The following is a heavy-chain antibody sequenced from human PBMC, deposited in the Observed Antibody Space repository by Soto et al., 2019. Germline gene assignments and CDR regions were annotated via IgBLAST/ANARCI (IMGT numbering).Heavy chain of an antibody. D-gene: IGHD2-2*01. Sequence: SETLSLTCAVYGGSFSGYYWSWIRKPPGKGLEWIGEINHSGSTNYNPSLKSRVTISVDTSKNQFSLKLSSVTAADTAVYYCARGRGRCSSTSCYSYYYYYGMDVWGQGTTVTVSS. J-gene: IGHJ6*02. V-gene: IGHV4-34*01. CDR2: INHSGST. CDR1: GGSFSGYY. CDR3: ARGRGRCSSTSCYSYYYYYGMDV.